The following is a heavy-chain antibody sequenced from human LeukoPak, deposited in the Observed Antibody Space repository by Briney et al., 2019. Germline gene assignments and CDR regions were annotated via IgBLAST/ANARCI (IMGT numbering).Heavy chain of an antibody. J-gene: IGHJ6*03. Sequence: GGSLRLSCAASGFTFSDYYMSWIRQAPGKGLEWVAFIRYDGSEKYYADSVKGRFTISRNNSKNTLDLQMNSLRTEDTAMYYCAKGSFLCTGSTCPQYYYYMDVWGKGATVTVSS. D-gene: IGHD2-8*02. CDR1: GFTFSDYY. CDR3: AKGSFLCTGSTCPQYYYYMDV. V-gene: IGHV3-30*02. CDR2: IRYDGSEK.